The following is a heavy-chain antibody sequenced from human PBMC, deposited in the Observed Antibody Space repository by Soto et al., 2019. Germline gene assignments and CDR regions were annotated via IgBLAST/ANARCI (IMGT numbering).Heavy chain of an antibody. CDR1: GGTSSSYT. J-gene: IGHJ4*02. D-gene: IGHD5-18*01. CDR3: ANRGYSYGFVIY. V-gene: IGHV1-69*02. Sequence: XVKVSCKASGGTSSSYTISWVRQAPGQGLEWMGRIIPMLGIANYAQKFQGRVTITADKSTSTAYMELSSLRSEDTAVYYCANRGYSYGFVIYWGQGTLVTVSS. CDR2: IIPMLGIA.